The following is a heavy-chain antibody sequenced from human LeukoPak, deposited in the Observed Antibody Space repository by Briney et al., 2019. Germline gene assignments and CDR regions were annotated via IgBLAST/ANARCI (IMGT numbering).Heavy chain of an antibody. CDR3: ARDSGSYRGENWFDP. Sequence: PGGSLRLSCAASGFTFSSYWMHWVRQAPGKGLVRVSGINSDGSSTSYADSVKGRFTISRDNAKNTLYLQMNSLRAEDTAVYYCARDSGSYRGENWFDPWGQGTLVTVSS. V-gene: IGHV3-74*01. D-gene: IGHD1-26*01. J-gene: IGHJ5*02. CDR2: INSDGSST. CDR1: GFTFSSYW.